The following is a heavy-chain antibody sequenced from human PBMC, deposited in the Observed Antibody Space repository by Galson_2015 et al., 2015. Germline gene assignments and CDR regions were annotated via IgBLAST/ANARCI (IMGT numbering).Heavy chain of an antibody. V-gene: IGHV3-9*01. J-gene: IGHJ3*02. Sequence: LRLCFAAAGFTFDDHVIHWVRQAPGKGLEWVSGIGWNSGSKGYADSVMGRFTISRDNAKNSLYLQMNSLRAEDTGLYYCAKEYSSSEDAFDIWGQGTMVTVSS. CDR1: GFTFDDHV. CDR3: AKEYSSSEDAFDI. D-gene: IGHD6-6*01. CDR2: IGWNSGSK.